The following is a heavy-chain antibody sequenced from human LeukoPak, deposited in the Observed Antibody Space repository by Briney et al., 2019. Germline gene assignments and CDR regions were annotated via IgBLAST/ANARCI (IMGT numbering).Heavy chain of an antibody. J-gene: IGHJ5*02. Sequence: PSETLSLTCTVPGGSISSGGYYWSWIRQHPGKGLEWIGYIYYSGSTYYNPSLKSRVTISVDTSKNQFSLKLSSVTAADTAVYYCARDVTGRNDYGDYEAQNWFDPWGQGTLVTVSS. CDR2: IYYSGST. D-gene: IGHD4-17*01. CDR3: ARDVTGRNDYGDYEAQNWFDP. CDR1: GGSISSGGYY. V-gene: IGHV4-31*03.